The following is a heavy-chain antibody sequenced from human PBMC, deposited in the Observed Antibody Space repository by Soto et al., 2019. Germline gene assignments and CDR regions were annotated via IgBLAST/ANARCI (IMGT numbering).Heavy chain of an antibody. CDR1: GYSFTSYW. J-gene: IGHJ1*01. CDR3: ATSPDIAVAGLLFTLQH. D-gene: IGHD6-19*01. CDR2: IYPGDSDT. Sequence: GESLKISCKGSGYSFTSYWIGWVRQMPGKGLEWMGIIYPGDSDTRYSPSFQGQVTISADKSISTAYLQWSSLKASDTAMYYCATSPDIAVAGLLFTLQHWGQGTLVTVSS. V-gene: IGHV5-51*01.